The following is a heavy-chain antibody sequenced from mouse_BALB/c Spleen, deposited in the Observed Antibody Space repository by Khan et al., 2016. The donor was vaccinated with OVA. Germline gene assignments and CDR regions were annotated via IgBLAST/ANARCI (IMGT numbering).Heavy chain of an antibody. V-gene: IGHV3-2*02. D-gene: IGHD2-14*01. J-gene: IGHJ4*01. CDR1: GYSITSDYA. CDR2: ISSTGST. CDR3: ARSHYYSYGYALDC. Sequence: EVQLVESGPGLVKPSQSLSLTCTVTGYSITSDYAWNWIRQFPGNKLEWMGYISSTGSTSYNPSLKSRISFTRDTSKNQFFLQLKSVTTEDTATYYGARSHYYSYGYALDCWGRGTSVTVSS.